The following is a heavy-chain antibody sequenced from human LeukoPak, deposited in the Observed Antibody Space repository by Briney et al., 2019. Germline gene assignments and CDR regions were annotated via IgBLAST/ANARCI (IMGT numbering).Heavy chain of an antibody. CDR1: GFTFSTYA. CDR2: INSNGDEI. CDR3: ANWIGSSSRDY. J-gene: IGHJ4*02. D-gene: IGHD6-6*01. Sequence: GGSLRLSCAASGFTFSTYAMTWVRQAPGKGLEWVSGINSNGDEIYYADSVRGRFTISRDNSNDALYLQMDSLRAEDTAVYYCANWIGSSSRDYWGQGTLVTVSS. V-gene: IGHV3-23*01.